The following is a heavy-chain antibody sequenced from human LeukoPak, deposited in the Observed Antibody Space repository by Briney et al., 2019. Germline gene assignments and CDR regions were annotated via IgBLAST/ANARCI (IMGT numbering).Heavy chain of an antibody. CDR1: GFTFSDYY. J-gene: IGHJ4*02. Sequence: GGSLRLSCAASGFTFSDYYMSCIRQAPGKGLEWVSYISSSGSTIYYAGSVKGRFTISRDNAKNSLYLQMNSLRAEDTAVYYCAKAQTYCSGGSCYYFDYWGQGTLVTVSS. D-gene: IGHD2-15*01. V-gene: IGHV3-11*01. CDR3: AKAQTYCSGGSCYYFDY. CDR2: ISSSGSTI.